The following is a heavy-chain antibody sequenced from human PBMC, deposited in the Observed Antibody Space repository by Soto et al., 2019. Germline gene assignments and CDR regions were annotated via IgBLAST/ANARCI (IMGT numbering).Heavy chain of an antibody. Sequence: QVQLQESGPGLVKPSETLSLTCTVSGGAISSYYWSWIRQPPGKGLEWIGYIYYSGSTNYNPSLKSRVTLSVATSKNQFSLKLSSVTAADTAVDSCAREGVSSRWSYYYGMEVWGHGTTVTVSS. CDR2: IYYSGST. CDR3: AREGVSSRWSYYYGMEV. D-gene: IGHD6-13*01. J-gene: IGHJ6*02. CDR1: GGAISSYY. V-gene: IGHV4-59*01.